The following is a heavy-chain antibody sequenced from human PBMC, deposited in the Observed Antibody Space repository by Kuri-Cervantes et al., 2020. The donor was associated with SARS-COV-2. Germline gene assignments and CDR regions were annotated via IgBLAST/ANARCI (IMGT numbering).Heavy chain of an antibody. V-gene: IGHV3-48*03. Sequence: LSLTCAASGFTFSSYEMNWVRQAPGKGLEWVSYISSSGSTIYYADSVKGRFTISRDNSKNTLYLQMNSLRAEDTAVYYCAKDRSSSWLWYFDLWGRGTLVTVSS. J-gene: IGHJ2*01. CDR3: AKDRSSSWLWYFDL. D-gene: IGHD6-13*01. CDR2: ISSSGSTI. CDR1: GFTFSSYE.